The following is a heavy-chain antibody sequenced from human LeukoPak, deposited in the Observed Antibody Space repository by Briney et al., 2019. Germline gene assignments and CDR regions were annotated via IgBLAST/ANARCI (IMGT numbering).Heavy chain of an antibody. V-gene: IGHV4-61*09. CDR3: ARVPDYYYYYYMDV. Sequence: SETLSLTCTVSGGSISSGSYYWSWIRQPAGEGLEWIGHIYTSGSTNYNPSLKSRVTISVDTSKNQFSLKLSSVTAADTAVYYCARVPDYYYYYYMDVWGKGTTVTVSS. CDR2: IYTSGST. CDR1: GGSISSGSYY. J-gene: IGHJ6*03.